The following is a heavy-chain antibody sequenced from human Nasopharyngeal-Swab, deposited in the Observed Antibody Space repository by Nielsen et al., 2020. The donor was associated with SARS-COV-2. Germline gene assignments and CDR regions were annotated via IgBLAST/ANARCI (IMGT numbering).Heavy chain of an antibody. CDR1: GFGFSAFA. CDR3: ARGGWYFDF. V-gene: IGHV3-23*01. D-gene: IGHD3-16*01. J-gene: IGHJ2*01. CDR2: AGGNDGST. Sequence: GESLKISCAASGFGFSAFAMSWVRQAPGKGLEWVSAAGGNDGSTFYADSVRGRFTISRDNSKNTLYLQMNSLRAEDMTVYYCARGGWYFDFWGRGTLVTVSS.